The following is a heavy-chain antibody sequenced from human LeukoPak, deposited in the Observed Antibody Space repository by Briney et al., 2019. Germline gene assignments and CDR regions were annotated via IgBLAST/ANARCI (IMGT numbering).Heavy chain of an antibody. V-gene: IGHV4-30-2*01. Sequence: SQTLSLTCAVSGGSISSGGYSWSWIRQPPGKGLEWIGYIYHSGSTYYNPSLKSRVTISVDRSKNQFSLKLSSVTAADTAVYYCASGQPGYCSSTSCLYYYGMDVWGQGTTVTVSS. CDR2: IYHSGST. J-gene: IGHJ6*02. CDR3: ASGQPGYCSSTSCLYYYGMDV. D-gene: IGHD2-2*01. CDR1: GGSISSGGYS.